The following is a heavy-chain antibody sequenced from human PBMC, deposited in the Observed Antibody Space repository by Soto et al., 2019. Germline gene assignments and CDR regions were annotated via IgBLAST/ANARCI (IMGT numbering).Heavy chain of an antibody. D-gene: IGHD2-15*01. V-gene: IGHV4-61*01. CDR1: GGSVSSGSYY. CDR3: AREGPDIVVVVAASVFEGWFDP. Sequence: SETXSLTCTVSGGSVSSGSYYWSWIPQPPGKGLEWIGYIYYSGSTNYNPSLKSRVTISVDTSKNQFSLKLSSVTAADTAVYYCAREGPDIVVVVAASVFEGWFDPWGQGTLVTVSS. CDR2: IYYSGST. J-gene: IGHJ5*02.